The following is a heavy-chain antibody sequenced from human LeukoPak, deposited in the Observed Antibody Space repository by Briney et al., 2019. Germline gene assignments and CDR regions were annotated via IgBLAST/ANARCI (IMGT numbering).Heavy chain of an antibody. Sequence: SETLSLTCTVSGGSISSSSYYWGWIRQPPGKGLEWIGSIYYSGSTYYNPSLKSRVTISVDTSKNQFSLKLSSVTAADTAVYYCARSLQSFDIWGQGTMVTVSS. J-gene: IGHJ3*02. V-gene: IGHV4-39*07. CDR2: IYYSGST. CDR3: ARSLQSFDI. CDR1: GGSISSSSYY.